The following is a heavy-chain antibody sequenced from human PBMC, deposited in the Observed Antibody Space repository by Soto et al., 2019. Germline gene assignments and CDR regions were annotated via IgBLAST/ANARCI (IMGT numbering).Heavy chain of an antibody. CDR1: GFTFSSYD. CDR3: AKCVTGSSWTPPVY. D-gene: IGHD6-13*01. CDR2: ISGSGGST. Sequence: QPGGSLRLSCAASGFTFSSYDMSWVRQAPGKGLEWVSAISGSGGSTYYADSVKGRFTISRDNSKNTLYLQMNSLRAEDTAVYYCAKCVTGSSWTPPVYWGQGTLVTVSS. J-gene: IGHJ4*02. V-gene: IGHV3-23*01.